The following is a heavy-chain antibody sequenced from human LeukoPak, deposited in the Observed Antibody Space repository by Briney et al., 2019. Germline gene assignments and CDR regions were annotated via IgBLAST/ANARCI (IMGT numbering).Heavy chain of an antibody. J-gene: IGHJ4*02. CDR2: IYNTGDYT. V-gene: IGHV3-23*01. Sequence: PGGSLRLSCAASGFSFINYAMNWVRQAPGKGPEWVADIYNTGDYTYYADSVKGRFTISRDNSKNTPYLQMNSLRDGDTALYYCAKSGARWSHFDYWGQGVLVTVSS. D-gene: IGHD3-3*01. CDR1: GFSFINYA. CDR3: AKSGARWSHFDY.